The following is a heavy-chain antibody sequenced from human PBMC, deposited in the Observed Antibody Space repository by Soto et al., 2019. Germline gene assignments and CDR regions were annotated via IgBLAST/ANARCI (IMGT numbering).Heavy chain of an antibody. CDR3: ARDLMGYAMDV. J-gene: IGHJ6*02. Sequence: EVQLVESGGGLVQPEGSLRLSCAASGFTFSSYHMDWVRQAPGKGLEWVSYISSASSAIYYADSVKGRFTISRDNAKNSLFLQMNSLRAEDTAVYYCARDLMGYAMDVWGQGTTVTVSS. D-gene: IGHD2-8*01. CDR2: ISSASSAI. CDR1: GFTFSSYH. V-gene: IGHV3-48*03.